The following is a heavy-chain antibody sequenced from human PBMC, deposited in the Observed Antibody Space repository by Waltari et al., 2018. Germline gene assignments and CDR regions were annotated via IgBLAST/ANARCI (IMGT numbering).Heavy chain of an antibody. J-gene: IGHJ4*02. V-gene: IGHV3-23*01. CDR1: GFTFSGYV. CDR2: ISADRGST. CDR3: AKGSSTGRPYYFDY. Sequence: EVQLLGSGGGLVQPGGSLRLSCAASGFTFSGYVMSWVRQAPGKGLDWLSSISADRGSTYYGDSVKGRVTISRDNSRNTLYLQMDSLRAEDTAIYYCAKGSSTGRPYYFDYWGQGTLVTVSS.